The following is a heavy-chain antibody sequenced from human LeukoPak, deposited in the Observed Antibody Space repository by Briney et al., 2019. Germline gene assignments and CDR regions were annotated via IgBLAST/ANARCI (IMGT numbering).Heavy chain of an antibody. V-gene: IGHV2-5*02. CDR1: GFSLSTSGVG. J-gene: IGHJ4*02. CDR3: AHRLGGGYYGSGRDRGYFDY. Sequence: SGPTLVNPTQTLTLTCTFSGFSLSTSGVGVGWIRQPPGKALEWLALIYWDDDMRYSPSLKSRLTITKDTSKNQVVLTMTNMDPVDTATYYCAHRLGGGYYGSGRDRGYFDYWGQGTLVTVSS. CDR2: IYWDDDM. D-gene: IGHD3-10*01.